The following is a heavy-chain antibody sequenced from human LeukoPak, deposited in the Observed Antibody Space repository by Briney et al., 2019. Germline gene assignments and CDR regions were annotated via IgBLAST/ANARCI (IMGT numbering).Heavy chain of an antibody. CDR1: GDSISSSSYY. J-gene: IGHJ5*02. V-gene: IGHV4-39*07. CDR3: ARVRVDDCGGDCYFAIDP. D-gene: IGHD2-21*02. Sequence: SETPSLPCTVSGDSISSSSYYWGWIRQPPGQGLEWIGSIYYSGSTNYNPSLKSRVTISVDTSKSQFSLKLSSVTAADTAVYYCARVRVDDCGGDCYFAIDPWGQGTLVTVSS. CDR2: IYYSGST.